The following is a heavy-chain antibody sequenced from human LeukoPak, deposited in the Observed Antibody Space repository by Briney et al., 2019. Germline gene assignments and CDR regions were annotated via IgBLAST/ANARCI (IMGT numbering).Heavy chain of an antibody. CDR3: ARYLRIEGKYYFDH. J-gene: IGHJ4*02. D-gene: IGHD1-26*01. CDR1: DASISSDY. Sequence: PSETLSLTCTVSDASISSDYWTWIRQPPGKGLEWIGYISNSGTTNYNPSLKSRVTMSVDTSKNQFSLRLTSVTAADTAVYYCARYLRIEGKYYFDHRGQGTLVTVS. V-gene: IGHV4-59*01. CDR2: ISNSGTT.